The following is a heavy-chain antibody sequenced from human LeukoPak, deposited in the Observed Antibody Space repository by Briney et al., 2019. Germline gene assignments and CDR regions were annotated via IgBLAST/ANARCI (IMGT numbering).Heavy chain of an antibody. CDR3: AHIPYDQWELGRFDP. CDR2: IYWNDDK. V-gene: IGHV2-5*01. Sequence: KESGPTLVNPTQTLTLTCTFSGFSLSTSGVGVGWIRQPPGKALECLALIYWNDDKRYSPSLKSRLTITKDTSKNQVVLTMTNMDPVDTATYYCAHIPYDQWELGRFDPWGQGTLVTVSS. J-gene: IGHJ5*02. D-gene: IGHD1-26*01. CDR1: GFSLSTSGVG.